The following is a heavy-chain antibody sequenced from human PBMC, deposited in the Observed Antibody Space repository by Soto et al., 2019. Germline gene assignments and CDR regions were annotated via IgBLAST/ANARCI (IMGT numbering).Heavy chain of an antibody. D-gene: IGHD2-15*01. CDR2: ISGSGGST. CDR1: GFTFSSYA. Sequence: EVQLLESGGGLVQPGGSLRLSCAASGFTFSSYAMSWVRQAPGKGLEWVSAISGSGGSTYYADSVKGRFTISRDNSKNTLYLQMNSLRAEDTAVYYCAKAGENIVVVVAPDYHYYGMDVWGQGTTVTVSS. J-gene: IGHJ6*02. CDR3: AKAGENIVVVVAPDYHYYGMDV. V-gene: IGHV3-23*01.